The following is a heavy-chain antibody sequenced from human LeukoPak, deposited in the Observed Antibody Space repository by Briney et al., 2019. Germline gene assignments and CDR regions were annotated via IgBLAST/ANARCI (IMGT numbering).Heavy chain of an antibody. CDR3: AKDAVLLWFGEFVTYFDC. CDR1: GFTFSSYA. V-gene: IGHV3-23*01. Sequence: PGGSLRLSCAASGFTFSSYAMSWVRQAPGKGLEWVSAISGSGGSTYYADSVKGRFTISRDNSKNTLYLQMNILTAEDTAVYYCAKDAVLLWFGEFVTYFDCWGQGTLVTVSS. D-gene: IGHD3-10*01. J-gene: IGHJ4*02. CDR2: ISGSGGST.